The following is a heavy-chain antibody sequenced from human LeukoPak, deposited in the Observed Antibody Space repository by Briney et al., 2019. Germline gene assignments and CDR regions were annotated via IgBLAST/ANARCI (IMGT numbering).Heavy chain of an antibody. CDR1: GGSISGSSYY. Sequence: SETLSLTCTVSGGSISGSSYYWGWIRQPPGKGLEWIGSIYYSGSTYYNPSLKSRVTISVDRSKNQFSLKLSSVTAADTAVYYCARPGRGHIAAAGIDYWGQGTLVTVTS. CDR2: IYYSGST. D-gene: IGHD6-13*01. V-gene: IGHV4-39*07. CDR3: ARPGRGHIAAAGIDY. J-gene: IGHJ4*02.